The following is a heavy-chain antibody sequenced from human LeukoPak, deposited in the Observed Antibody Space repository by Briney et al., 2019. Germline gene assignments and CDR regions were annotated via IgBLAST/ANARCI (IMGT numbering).Heavy chain of an antibody. CDR2: IYYSGST. CDR3: ARAQATYYDFWSGYFHFDY. Sequence: SETLSLTCTVSGGSISSYYWSWIRQPPGKGLEWIGYIYYSGSTNYNPSLKSRVTISVDTSKNQFSLKLSSVTAADTAVYYCARAQATYYDFWSGYFHFDYWGQGTLVTVSS. D-gene: IGHD3-3*01. CDR1: GGSISSYY. J-gene: IGHJ4*02. V-gene: IGHV4-59*01.